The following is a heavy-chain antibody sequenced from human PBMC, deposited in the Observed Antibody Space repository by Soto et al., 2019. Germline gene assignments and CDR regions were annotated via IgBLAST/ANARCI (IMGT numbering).Heavy chain of an antibody. V-gene: IGHV5-10-1*01. D-gene: IGHD6-19*01. Sequence: ETLSLTCTVSGVSISSYYWSWIRPPPGKGREWMGRIDPSDSYTNYSPSFQGHVTISADKSISTAYLQWSSLKASDTAMYYCARLGGAVAGFYYYYGMDVWGQGTTVTVSS. CDR1: GVSISSYY. J-gene: IGHJ6*02. CDR3: ARLGGAVAGFYYYYGMDV. CDR2: IDPSDSYT.